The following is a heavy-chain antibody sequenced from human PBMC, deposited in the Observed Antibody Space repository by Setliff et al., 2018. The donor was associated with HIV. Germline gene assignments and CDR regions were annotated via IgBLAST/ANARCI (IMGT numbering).Heavy chain of an antibody. CDR3: ARGRRVVPAAESNWFDP. V-gene: IGHV1-18*01. Sequence: ASVKVSCKASGYTFTNFGITWVRQAPGQGLEWMGWISPYNGNTNYAPELHGRVTMTTDTSTSTASLELRSLRSDDTAVYYCARGRRVVPAAESNWFDPWGQGTLVTVSS. D-gene: IGHD2-2*01. CDR1: GYTFTNFG. J-gene: IGHJ5*02. CDR2: ISPYNGNT.